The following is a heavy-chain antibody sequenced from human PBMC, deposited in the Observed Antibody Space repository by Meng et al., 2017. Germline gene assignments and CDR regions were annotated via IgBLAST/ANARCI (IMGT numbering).Heavy chain of an antibody. CDR2: IYHSGST. Sequence: QVQLQESGPGLVKASWTLSLTFAVSGGSISSSNWWSWVRQPPGKGLEWIGEIYHSGSTNYNPSLKSRVTISVDKSKNQFSLKLSSVTAADTAVYYCARDRGAVAGTNFDYWGQGTLVTVSS. CDR1: GGSISSSNW. J-gene: IGHJ4*02. D-gene: IGHD6-19*01. CDR3: ARDRGAVAGTNFDY. V-gene: IGHV4-4*02.